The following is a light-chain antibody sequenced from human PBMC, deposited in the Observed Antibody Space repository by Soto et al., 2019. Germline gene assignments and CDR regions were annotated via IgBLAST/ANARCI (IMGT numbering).Light chain of an antibody. Sequence: QSALTQPASVSGSPGQSITISCTGTSSDVGGYNYVSWYQQHPGKAPKLMIYEVSNRPSGVSNRFSGSKSGNTASLTISGLQDDEEADYYCSSYKSRSTLVFGTGTKVTV. V-gene: IGLV2-14*01. J-gene: IGLJ1*01. CDR1: SSDVGGYNY. CDR3: SSYKSRSTLV. CDR2: EVS.